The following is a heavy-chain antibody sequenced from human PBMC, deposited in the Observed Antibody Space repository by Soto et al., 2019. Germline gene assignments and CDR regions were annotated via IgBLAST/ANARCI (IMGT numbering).Heavy chain of an antibody. CDR1: GFTFGSFI. J-gene: IGHJ4*02. V-gene: IGHV3-23*01. D-gene: IGHD3-22*01. Sequence: GGSLRLSCSASGFTFGSFIMNWVRQAPGKGLEWVASISDGGDRTYYVDSVKGRFTISRDNSKNTLYLQMNSLRAEDTAVYYCAKDIRGFRSYWGQGILVTVSS. CDR3: AKDIRGFRSY. CDR2: ISDGGDRT.